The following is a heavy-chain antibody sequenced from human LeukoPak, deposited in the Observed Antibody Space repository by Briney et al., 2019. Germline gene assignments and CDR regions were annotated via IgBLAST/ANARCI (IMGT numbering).Heavy chain of an antibody. Sequence: PSETLSLTCAVYGGSFSGYYWSWLRQPPGKGLEWIGEINHSGSTNYNPSLKSRVTLSVDTSKNQFSLRLSSVTAADTAVYYCARTSSSTDYWGQGTLVTVSS. J-gene: IGHJ4*02. CDR1: GGSFSGYY. CDR3: ARTSSSTDY. V-gene: IGHV4-34*01. CDR2: INHSGST. D-gene: IGHD6-6*01.